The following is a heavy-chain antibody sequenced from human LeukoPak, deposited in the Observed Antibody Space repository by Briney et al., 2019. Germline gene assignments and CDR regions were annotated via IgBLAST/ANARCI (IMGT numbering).Heavy chain of an antibody. CDR3: ARGGPFFSSSSSKEYYFDY. V-gene: IGHV1-18*01. CDR2: ISLYNGNT. D-gene: IGHD6-6*01. J-gene: IGHJ4*02. CDR1: GYDFINYG. Sequence: GASVKVSCKASGYDFINYGITGVRQAPGQGLEWMGLISLYNGNTDYKLQLRVTMTTDTSTSTADMELRSLTSDDTAVYYCARGGPFFSSSSSKEYYFDYWGQGTLVTVSS.